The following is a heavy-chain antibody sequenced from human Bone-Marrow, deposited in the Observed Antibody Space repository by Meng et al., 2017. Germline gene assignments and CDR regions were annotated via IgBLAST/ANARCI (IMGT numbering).Heavy chain of an antibody. CDR2: MNPNTANT. D-gene: IGHD2-2*01. CDR1: GYTFTSYD. V-gene: IGHV1-8*01. J-gene: IGHJ4*02. Sequence: ASVKVSCKASGYTFTSYDINWVRQAAGQGLEWMGWMNPNTANTGYAQKFQGRVTMTRNTSISTAYMELSSLTSEDTAVYYCARSPGVVGIDYWGQGTLVTVSS. CDR3: ARSPGVVGIDY.